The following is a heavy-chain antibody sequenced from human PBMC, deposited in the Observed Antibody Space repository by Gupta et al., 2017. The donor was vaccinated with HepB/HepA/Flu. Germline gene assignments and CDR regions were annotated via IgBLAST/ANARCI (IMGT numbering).Heavy chain of an antibody. Sequence: QVQLQESGPGLVKPSETLSLTCTVSGGSVSSGSYYWSWIRQPPGKGLEWIGYIYYSGSTNYNPSRKSRVTISVDTSKNQFSLKLSSVTAADTAVYYCAREGGYDFPPGYFDYWCQGTLVTVSS. CDR1: GGSVSSGSYY. CDR2: IYYSGST. V-gene: IGHV4-61*01. D-gene: IGHD5-12*01. J-gene: IGHJ4*02. CDR3: AREGGYDFPPGYFDY.